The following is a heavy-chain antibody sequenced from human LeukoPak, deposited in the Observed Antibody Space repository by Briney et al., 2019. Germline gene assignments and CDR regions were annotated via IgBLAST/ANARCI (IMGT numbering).Heavy chain of an antibody. J-gene: IGHJ3*02. Sequence: GGSLRLSCAASGXTFSSYSMNWVRQAPGKGLEWVSYIRSSSSTIYYADSVKGRFTISRDNAKNSLYLQMNSLRDEDTAVYYCARSQYYYDSSGSIGAFDIWGQGTMVTVSS. CDR3: ARSQYYYDSSGSIGAFDI. D-gene: IGHD3-22*01. V-gene: IGHV3-48*02. CDR1: GXTFSSYS. CDR2: IRSSSSTI.